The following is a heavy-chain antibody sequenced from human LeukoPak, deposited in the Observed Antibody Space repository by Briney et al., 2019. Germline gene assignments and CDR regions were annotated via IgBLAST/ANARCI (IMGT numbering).Heavy chain of an antibody. Sequence: GGSLRLSCAASGFTFSSYAMHWVRQAPGKGLEWVAVISYDGSNKYYADSVKGRFTIPRDNSKNTLYLQMNSLRAEDTAVYYCARDWDDSSGYCDYWGQGTLVTVSS. CDR3: ARDWDDSSGYCDY. J-gene: IGHJ4*02. CDR2: ISYDGSNK. D-gene: IGHD3-22*01. CDR1: GFTFSSYA. V-gene: IGHV3-30-3*01.